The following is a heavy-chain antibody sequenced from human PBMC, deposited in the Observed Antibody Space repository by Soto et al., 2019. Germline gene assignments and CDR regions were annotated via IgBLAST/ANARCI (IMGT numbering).Heavy chain of an antibody. J-gene: IGHJ4*02. CDR2: IYRDVAT. D-gene: IGHD1-26*01. V-gene: IGHV4-31*02. CDR1: GASIKSGDNF. Sequence: SETRSLTCSVSGASIKSGDNFWTWIHHRPGKGLEWIGYIYRDVATYYNPSLKSRVSLSVDTSKNEFSLRVTSVTAADTAIYYCARHELRAFVDRFEYLGRGNMVTVSS. CDR3: ARHELRAFVDRFEY.